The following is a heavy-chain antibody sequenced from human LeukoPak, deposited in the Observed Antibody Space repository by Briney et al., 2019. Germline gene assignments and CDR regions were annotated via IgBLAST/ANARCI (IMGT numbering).Heavy chain of an antibody. CDR3: ARCKRLGDYDGLYYYGMDV. V-gene: IGHV3-7*01. Sequence: GGSLRLSCAASGFTFSSYWMSWVRQAPGKGLEWVANIKQDGSEKYYVDSVKGRFTISRDNAKNSLYLQMNSLRAEDTAVYYCARCKRLGDYDGLYYYGMDVWGQGTTVTVSS. D-gene: IGHD4-23*01. CDR2: IKQDGSEK. J-gene: IGHJ6*02. CDR1: GFTFSSYW.